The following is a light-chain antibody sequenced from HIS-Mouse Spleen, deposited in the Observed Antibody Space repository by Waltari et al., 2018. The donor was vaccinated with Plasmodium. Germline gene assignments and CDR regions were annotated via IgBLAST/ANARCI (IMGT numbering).Light chain of an antibody. CDR1: SGSVSTSYY. CDR2: STN. CDR3: VLYMGSGIWV. J-gene: IGLJ2*01. Sequence: QTVVTQEPSFSVSPGGTVTLTCGLSSGSVSTSYYPSWYQQTPGQAPRTLIYSTNTLSSGVPDRFSGSILVNKAARTITGAQADDESDYYCVLYMGSGIWVFGGGTKLTVL. V-gene: IGLV8-61*01.